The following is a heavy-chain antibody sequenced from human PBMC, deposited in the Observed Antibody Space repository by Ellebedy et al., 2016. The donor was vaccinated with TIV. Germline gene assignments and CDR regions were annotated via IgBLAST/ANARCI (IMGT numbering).Heavy chain of an antibody. Sequence: AVSVKVSCKASGYTFTSYDINWVRQATGQGLEWMGWMNPNSGNTGYAQKFQGRVTMTRNTSISTAYMELSSLRSEDTAVYYCVRGKSRSYRYYYYGMDVWGQGTTVTVSS. CDR3: VRGKSRSYRYYYYGMDV. D-gene: IGHD1-26*01. CDR2: MNPNSGNT. V-gene: IGHV1-8*01. J-gene: IGHJ6*02. CDR1: GYTFTSYD.